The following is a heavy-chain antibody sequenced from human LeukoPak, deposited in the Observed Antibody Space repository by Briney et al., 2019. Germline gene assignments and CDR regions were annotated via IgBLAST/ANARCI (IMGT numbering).Heavy chain of an antibody. CDR1: GFTFSSYS. D-gene: IGHD3-22*01. CDR3: ARESGYYDSSGYFGY. J-gene: IGHJ4*02. CDR2: ISSSSSYI. Sequence: PGGSLRLSCAASGFTFSSYSMNWVRQAPGKGLEWVSSISSSSSYIYYADSVKGRFTISRDNAKNSLYLQMNSLRAEDTAVYYCARESGYYDSSGYFGYWGQGTLVTVSS. V-gene: IGHV3-21*01.